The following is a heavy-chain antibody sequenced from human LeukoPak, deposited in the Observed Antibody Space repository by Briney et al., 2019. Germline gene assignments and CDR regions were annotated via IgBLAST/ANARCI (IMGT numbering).Heavy chain of an antibody. CDR3: ARGRYPDYYDY. CDR1: GVTFSSYW. J-gene: IGHJ4*02. D-gene: IGHD1-26*01. V-gene: IGHV3-74*01. Sequence: PGGSLRLSCAASGVTFSSYWMHWVRQAPGKGLVSVSHINGDGSSTSYADSVKGRFTISRDNAKNTLYLQMNSLRAEDTAVYYCARGRYPDYYDYWGQGTLVTVSS. CDR2: INGDGSST.